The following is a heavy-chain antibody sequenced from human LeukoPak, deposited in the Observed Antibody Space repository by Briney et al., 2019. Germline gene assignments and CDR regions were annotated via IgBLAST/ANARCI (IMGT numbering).Heavy chain of an antibody. V-gene: IGHV1-46*02. CDR3: ARGGSYGDYLDY. CDR1: GYTFNSYY. J-gene: IGHJ4*02. CDR2: INPSGGST. Sequence: ASVKVSCKASGYTFNSYYIHWVRQAPGQGLEWMGIINPSGGSTNYAQKFQGRVTMTRDTSTSTVYMELSSLRSEDTAVYYCARGGSYGDYLDYWGQGTLVTVSS. D-gene: IGHD4-17*01.